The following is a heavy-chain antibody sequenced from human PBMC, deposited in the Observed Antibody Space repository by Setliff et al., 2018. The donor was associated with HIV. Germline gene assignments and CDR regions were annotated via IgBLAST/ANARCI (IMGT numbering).Heavy chain of an antibody. V-gene: IGHV1-69*13. CDR2: IIPIFGTT. D-gene: IGHD3-9*01. Sequence: SVKVSCKASGGTFSTYVINWVRQAPGQGPEWMGGIIPIFGTTNYAQNFQGRVSITADGSTSTAYMQLSSLRSEDTAVYYCAKEGGRHYDLLTGYYPGGDYFDSWGQGTLVTVSS. CDR3: AKEGGRHYDLLTGYYPGGDYFDS. CDR1: GGTFSTYV. J-gene: IGHJ4*02.